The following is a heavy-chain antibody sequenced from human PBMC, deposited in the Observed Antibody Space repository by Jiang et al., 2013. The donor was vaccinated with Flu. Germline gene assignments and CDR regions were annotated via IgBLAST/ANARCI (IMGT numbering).Heavy chain of an antibody. V-gene: IGHV3-30*18. CDR2: SYDGSNK. CDR3: AKDRRIAAAVTGYYGMDV. Sequence: SYDGSNKYYADSVKGRXTISRDNSKNTLYLQMNSLRAEDTAVYYCAKDRRIAAAVTGYYGMDVWGQGTTVTVSS. J-gene: IGHJ6*02. D-gene: IGHD6-13*01.